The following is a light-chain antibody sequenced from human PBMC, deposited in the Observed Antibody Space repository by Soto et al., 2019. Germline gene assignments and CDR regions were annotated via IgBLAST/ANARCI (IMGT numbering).Light chain of an antibody. V-gene: IGKV1-27*01. J-gene: IGKJ1*01. CDR3: QKYNSAPWT. CDR2: AAS. CDR1: QGISNY. Sequence: DIQMTQSPSSLSASVGDRVTITCRASQGISNYLAWYQQKPRKVPNLLIYAASTLQSGVPSRFSGSGSGTDFTLPISSLQPEDVATYYCQKYNSAPWTFGQGTKVEIK.